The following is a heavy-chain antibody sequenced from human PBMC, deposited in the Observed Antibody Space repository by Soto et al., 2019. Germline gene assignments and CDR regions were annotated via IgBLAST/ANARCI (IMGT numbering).Heavy chain of an antibody. CDR1: GFSFSNYG. J-gene: IGHJ3*02. Sequence: EVQLLESGGGLVQPGGSLRLSCATSGFSFSNYGMNWVRQAPGTGLEWVSGITKTGRSTFIADSVRGRFTISRDNLKNIMYLQMNRLRVDDTALYYCTKDGDAYDFAFDKWGQGTMVTVTS. CDR3: TKDGDAYDFAFDK. D-gene: IGHD3-3*01. CDR2: ITKTGRST. V-gene: IGHV3-23*01.